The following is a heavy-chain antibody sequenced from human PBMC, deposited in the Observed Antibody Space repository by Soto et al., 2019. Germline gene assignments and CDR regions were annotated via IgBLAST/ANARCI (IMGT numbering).Heavy chain of an antibody. CDR1: GCSISSHY. Sequence: SATLSLTCTVSGCSISSHYWSWVRQAPGKGLEWIGHIYYRGSTNYNPSLRSRSTISVDASKSQFSLKLNSVTTADTAVYYCARDGREASGMDVWGQGTKVT. CDR2: IYYRGST. V-gene: IGHV4-59*11. J-gene: IGHJ6*02. CDR3: ARDGREASGMDV. D-gene: IGHD1-26*01.